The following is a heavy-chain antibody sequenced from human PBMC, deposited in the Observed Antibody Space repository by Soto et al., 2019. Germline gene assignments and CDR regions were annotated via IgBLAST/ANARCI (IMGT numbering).Heavy chain of an antibody. CDR1: GRSISSGGYY. Sequence: TLSLTCPVSGRSISSGGYYWRWIREHPGKGLEWIGYIYYSGSTYYNPSLKSRVTISVDTSKNQFTLKLSSVTAADTAVYYCASRYRHDYGYFDYWGQGTLVTVSS. D-gene: IGHD4-17*01. CDR3: ASRYRHDYGYFDY. V-gene: IGHV4-31*03. J-gene: IGHJ4*02. CDR2: IYYSGST.